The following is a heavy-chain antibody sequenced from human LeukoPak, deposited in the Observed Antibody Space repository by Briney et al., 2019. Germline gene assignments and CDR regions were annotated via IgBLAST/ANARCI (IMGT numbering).Heavy chain of an antibody. CDR1: GGSISSYY. D-gene: IGHD4-23*01. J-gene: IGHJ4*02. CDR3: ARHLVRSRWDPPQYFDS. Sequence: SETLSLTCTVSGGSISSYYWSWIRQPPGKGLEWIGYISYSGSTNYNPSLRSRVTMSVDTSKNQFSLKLSSVTAADTAVYYCARHLVRSRWDPPQYFDSWGQGNLVTVSS. V-gene: IGHV4-59*08. CDR2: ISYSGST.